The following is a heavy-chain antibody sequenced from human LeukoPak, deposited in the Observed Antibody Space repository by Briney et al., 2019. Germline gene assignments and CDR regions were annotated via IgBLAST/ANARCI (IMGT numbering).Heavy chain of an antibody. CDR3: AKNRDPQLERGSDY. J-gene: IGHJ4*02. V-gene: IGHV3-48*01. Sequence: GGSLRLSCAASGSTFSSHTMNWVRQAPGKGLEWISYISNTGSVIYYADSVKGRFTISRDNSKNTLYLQMNSLRAEDTAIYYCAKNRDPQLERGSDYWGQGTLVTVSS. D-gene: IGHD5-24*01. CDR1: GSTFSSHT. CDR2: ISNTGSVI.